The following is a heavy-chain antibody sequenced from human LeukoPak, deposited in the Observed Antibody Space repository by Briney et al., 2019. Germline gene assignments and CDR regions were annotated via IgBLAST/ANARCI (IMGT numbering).Heavy chain of an antibody. Sequence: SQTLSLTCAISGDSVSSNSAAWNWIRQSPSRGLEWLGRTYYRSKWYNDYAVSVKSRITINPDTSKNQFSLQLNSVTPEDTAVYYCARAGTYYYDSSGYSAASQQYYFDYWGQGTLVTVSS. CDR1: GDSVSSNSAA. CDR2: TYYRSKWYN. CDR3: ARAGTYYYDSSGYSAASQQYYFDY. D-gene: IGHD3-22*01. V-gene: IGHV6-1*01. J-gene: IGHJ4*02.